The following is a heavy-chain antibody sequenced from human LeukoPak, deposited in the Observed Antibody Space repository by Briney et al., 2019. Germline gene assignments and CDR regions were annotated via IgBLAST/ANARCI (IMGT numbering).Heavy chain of an antibody. J-gene: IGHJ6*03. CDR3: ARAKYYGSGSYSALMDV. Sequence: GGSLRLSCAASGFTFSSYSMNWVRQAPGKGLEWVSSISSSSSYIYYADSLKGRFPISRDNAKNSLYLQMNSLRAEDTAVYYCARAKYYGSGSYSALMDVWGKGTTVTVSS. CDR2: ISSSSSYI. V-gene: IGHV3-21*01. D-gene: IGHD3-10*01. CDR1: GFTFSSYS.